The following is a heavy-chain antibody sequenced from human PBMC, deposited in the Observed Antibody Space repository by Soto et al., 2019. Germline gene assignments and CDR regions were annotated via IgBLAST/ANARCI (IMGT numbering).Heavy chain of an antibody. CDR1: GFSLTTRGVG. CDR2: IYWDDDK. D-gene: IGHD3-16*01. CDR3: AHIPNYYQYDWFDP. Sequence: QITLKESGPTLVKPTQTLTLTCTFSGFSLTTRGVGVGWIRQPPGKTLECLALIYWDDDKRYSPSLQSRRYNTKDPSKNQVVLTMTNVAPVDTATYYCAHIPNYYQYDWFDPWGQGTLVSVSS. J-gene: IGHJ5*02. V-gene: IGHV2-5*02.